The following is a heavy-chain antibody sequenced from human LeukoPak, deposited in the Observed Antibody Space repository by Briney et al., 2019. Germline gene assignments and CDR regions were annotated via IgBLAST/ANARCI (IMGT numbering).Heavy chain of an antibody. D-gene: IGHD2-8*01. CDR1: GFTFSSYE. J-gene: IGHJ4*02. CDR2: ISSSGSTI. Sequence: QSGGSLRLSCAASGFTFSSYEMNWVRQAPGKGLEWVSYISSSGSTIYYADSVKGRFTISRDNSKDTLYLQMGSLRPEDMSVYYCARDRAGVGDYWGQGTLVTVSS. CDR3: ARDRAGVGDY. V-gene: IGHV3-48*03.